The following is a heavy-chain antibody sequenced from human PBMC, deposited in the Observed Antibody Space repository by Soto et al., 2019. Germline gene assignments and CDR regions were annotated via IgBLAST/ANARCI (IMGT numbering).Heavy chain of an antibody. D-gene: IGHD2-2*01. Sequence: SDTLSLTCTVSGGSISSGGYYWSWIRQHPGKGLEWIGYIYYSGSTYYNPSLKSRVTISVDTSKNQFSLKLSSVTAADTAVYYCARQDIVVVPAAKEGQSYWFDPWGQGTLVTVSS. CDR1: GGSISSGGYY. V-gene: IGHV4-31*03. J-gene: IGHJ5*02. CDR3: ARQDIVVVPAAKEGQSYWFDP. CDR2: IYYSGST.